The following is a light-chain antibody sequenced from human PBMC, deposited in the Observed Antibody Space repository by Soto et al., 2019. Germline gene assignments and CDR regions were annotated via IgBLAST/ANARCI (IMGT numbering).Light chain of an antibody. Sequence: QSALTQPRSVSGSPGQSVTISCTGTNSDVGGYNFVSWYQQLPGKAPKLMISAVSQRPSGVPDRFSGSKSGNTASLTISGLQADDEADYYCSSYTDSSNYVFGTGTKLPS. CDR2: AVS. J-gene: IGLJ1*01. V-gene: IGLV2-11*01. CDR3: SSYTDSSNYV. CDR1: NSDVGGYNF.